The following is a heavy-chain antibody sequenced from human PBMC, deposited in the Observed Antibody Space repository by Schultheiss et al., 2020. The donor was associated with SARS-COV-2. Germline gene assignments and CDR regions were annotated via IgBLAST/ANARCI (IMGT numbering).Heavy chain of an antibody. CDR1: GFTLSSYE. Sequence: GGSLRLSCAASGFTLSSYEMNWVRQAPGKGLEWVSYISSSSSYTNYADSVKGRFTISRDNAKNSLYLQMNSLRAEDTAVYYCARDRRYYYDSSGYYYWYFDLWGRGTLVTVSS. CDR2: ISSSSSYT. V-gene: IGHV3-21*05. CDR3: ARDRRYYYDSSGYYYWYFDL. D-gene: IGHD3-22*01. J-gene: IGHJ2*01.